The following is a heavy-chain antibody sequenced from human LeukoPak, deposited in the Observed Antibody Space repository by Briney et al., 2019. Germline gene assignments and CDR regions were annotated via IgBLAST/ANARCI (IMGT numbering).Heavy chain of an antibody. CDR2: ISSSSSYI. J-gene: IGHJ4*02. D-gene: IGHD4-17*01. CDR1: GFTFSSHS. Sequence: GGSLRLSCAASGFTFSSHSMNWVRQAPGKGLEWVSSISSSSSYIYYADSVKGRFTISRDNAKNSLYLQMNSLRAEDTAVYYCARGPYGDYVFDYWGQGTLVTVSS. V-gene: IGHV3-21*01. CDR3: ARGPYGDYVFDY.